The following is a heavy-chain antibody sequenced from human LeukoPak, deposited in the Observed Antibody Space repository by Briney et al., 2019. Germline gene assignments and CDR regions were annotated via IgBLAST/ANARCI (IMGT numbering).Heavy chain of an antibody. CDR3: ARATYYDFWSGYYGFDY. V-gene: IGHV3-11*04. D-gene: IGHD3-3*01. CDR2: ISSSGSTI. Sequence: GGSLRLSCAASGFTFSDYYMSWIRQAPGKGLEWVSYISSSGSTIYYADSVKGRFTISRDNAKNSLYLQMNSLRAEDTAVYYCARATYYDFWSGYYGFDYWGQGTLVTVSS. CDR1: GFTFSDYY. J-gene: IGHJ4*02.